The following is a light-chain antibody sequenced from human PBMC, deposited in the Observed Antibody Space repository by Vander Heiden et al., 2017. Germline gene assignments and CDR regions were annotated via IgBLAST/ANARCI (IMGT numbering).Light chain of an antibody. CDR3: DATNSSGNQGF. CDR1: ALLKKF. V-gene: IGLV3-10*01. CDR2: EDS. J-gene: IGLJ2*01. Sequence: SYDLTPPPSVSVCPGQQARTTCSGDALLKKFAYWYQKKSGQAPVLVIFEDSKRPPGIPKRFSGASSGTLATLTISGAQVEDEADYYCDATNSSGNQGFFGGGTKVTAL.